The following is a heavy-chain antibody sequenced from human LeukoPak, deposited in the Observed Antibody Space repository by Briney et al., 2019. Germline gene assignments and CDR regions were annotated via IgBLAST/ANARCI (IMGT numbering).Heavy chain of an antibody. CDR3: ARERLGYGSGVTRSNYYYYGMDV. Sequence: PGGSLRLSCVASGFTFSSYGMHWVRQAPGKGLEWVAFIRYDGSNKYYADSVKGRFTISRDNSKNTLYLQMNSLRAEDTAVYYCARERLGYGSGVTRSNYYYYGMDVWGQGTTVTVSS. J-gene: IGHJ6*02. D-gene: IGHD3-10*01. CDR2: IRYDGSNK. CDR1: GFTFSSYG. V-gene: IGHV3-30*02.